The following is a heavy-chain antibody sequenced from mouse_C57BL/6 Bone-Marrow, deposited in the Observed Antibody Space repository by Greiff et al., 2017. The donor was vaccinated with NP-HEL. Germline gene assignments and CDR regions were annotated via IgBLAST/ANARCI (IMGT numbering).Heavy chain of an antibody. V-gene: IGHV5-4*01. CDR1: GFTFSSYA. J-gene: IGHJ3*01. CDR3: ARGDSPAWFAY. CDR2: ISDGCSYT. D-gene: IGHD3-2*01. Sequence: EVHLVESGGGLVKPGGSLKLSCAASGFTFSSYAMSWVRQTPEKRLEWVATISDGCSYTYYPDNVKGRFTSSRDDAKNNLYLQMSHLKSEDTAMYYCARGDSPAWFAYWGQGTLVTVSA.